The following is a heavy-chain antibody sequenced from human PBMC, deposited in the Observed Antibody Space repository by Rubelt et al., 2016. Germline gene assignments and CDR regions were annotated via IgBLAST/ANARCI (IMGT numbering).Heavy chain of an antibody. V-gene: IGHV3-11*04. CDR3: ARELIADFKYGMDV. Sequence: SSGSTIYYADSVKGRFTISRDNAKNSLYLQMNSLRAEDTAVYYCARELIADFKYGMDVWGQGTTVTVSS. J-gene: IGHJ6*02. D-gene: IGHD2-21*02. CDR2: SSGSTI.